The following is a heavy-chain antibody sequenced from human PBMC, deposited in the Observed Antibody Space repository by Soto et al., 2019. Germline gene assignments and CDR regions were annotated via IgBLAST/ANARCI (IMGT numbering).Heavy chain of an antibody. CDR2: IYYSGNT. D-gene: IGHD1-1*01. V-gene: IGHV4-31*02. J-gene: IGHJ3*02. Sequence: QVRLQEWGPGLVKPSQTLSLKCSVSGGSITTGGRYWSWIRQLPGTGLEWIGDIYYSGNTYYNASLNSRVTISVEAAKNQFSLKLSSLTAADTAVYYCAQALVFTGGDGFDIWGQGRLVTVSS. CDR1: GGSITTGGRY. CDR3: AQALVFTGGDGFDI.